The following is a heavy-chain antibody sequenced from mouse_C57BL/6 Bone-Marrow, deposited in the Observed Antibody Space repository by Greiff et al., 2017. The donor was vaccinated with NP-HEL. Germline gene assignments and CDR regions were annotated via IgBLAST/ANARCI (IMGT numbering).Heavy chain of an antibody. Sequence: QVQLQQSGPGLVQPSQSLSITCTVSGFSLTSYGVHWVRQSPGKGLEWLGVIWRGGSTDYNAAFMSRLSITKDNSKSQVFFKMNSLQADDTAIYYCAKNRDDYDRGAWFAYWGQGTLVTVSA. V-gene: IGHV2-5*01. CDR1: GFSLTSYG. CDR2: IWRGGST. J-gene: IGHJ3*01. D-gene: IGHD2-4*01. CDR3: AKNRDDYDRGAWFAY.